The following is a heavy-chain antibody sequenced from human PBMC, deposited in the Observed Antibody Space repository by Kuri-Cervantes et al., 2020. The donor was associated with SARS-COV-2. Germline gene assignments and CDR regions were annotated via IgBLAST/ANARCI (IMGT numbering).Heavy chain of an antibody. CDR3: ARPYDEGPTTPN. Sequence: GESLKISCAASGFTFSNAWMSWVRQAPGKGLEWVSYVSSSGSTIYYADSVKGRFTISRDNAKNSLYLQMNSLRAEDTAVYYCARPYDEGPTTPNWGQGTLVTVSS. CDR1: GFTFSNAW. CDR2: VSSSGSTI. V-gene: IGHV3-11*04. J-gene: IGHJ4*02. D-gene: IGHD3-22*01.